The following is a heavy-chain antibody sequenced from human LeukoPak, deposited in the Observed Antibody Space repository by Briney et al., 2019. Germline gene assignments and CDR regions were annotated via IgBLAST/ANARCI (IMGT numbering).Heavy chain of an antibody. J-gene: IGHJ6*02. CDR2: ISGSGDRT. CDR3: ARDGPWEPYYDILNYGMDV. V-gene: IGHV3-23*01. D-gene: IGHD3-9*01. Sequence: QTGGSLRLSCAASGFTFRSYEMSWVRQAPGKGLEWVSGISGSGDRTYYADSVKGRFTISRDNSKNTLYLQMNSLRAEDTAVYYCARDGPWEPYYDILNYGMDVWGQGTTVTVSS. CDR1: GFTFRSYE.